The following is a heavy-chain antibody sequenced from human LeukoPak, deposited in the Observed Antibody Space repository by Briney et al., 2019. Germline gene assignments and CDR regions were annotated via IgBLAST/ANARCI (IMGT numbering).Heavy chain of an antibody. CDR3: ARGRDGYRMDYFDY. V-gene: IGHV1-69*13. D-gene: IGHD5-24*01. J-gene: IGHJ4*02. Sequence: ASVKVSCKASGYTFTSYGISWVRQAPGQGLEWMGGIIPIFGTANYAQKFQGRVTITADESTSTAYMELSSLRSEDTAVYYCARGRDGYRMDYFDYWGQGTLVTVSS. CDR1: GYTFTSYG. CDR2: IIPIFGTA.